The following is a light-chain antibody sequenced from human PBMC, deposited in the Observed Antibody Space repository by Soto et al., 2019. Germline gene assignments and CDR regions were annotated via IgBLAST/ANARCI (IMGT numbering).Light chain of an antibody. CDR3: SSYAGTSVA. CDR2: DVS. J-gene: IGLJ2*01. Sequence: QSALTQPRSVSGSPGQSVTISCTGTSSDPGGYNYVSWYQQHPGKAPKLMIYDVSKRPSGVPDRFSGSKSGNTASLTISGLQAEDAAYYYCSSYAGTSVAFGGGTKLTV. CDR1: SSDPGGYNY. V-gene: IGLV2-11*01.